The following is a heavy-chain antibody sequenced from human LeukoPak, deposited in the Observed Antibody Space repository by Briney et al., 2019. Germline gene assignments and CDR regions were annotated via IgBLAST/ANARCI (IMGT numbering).Heavy chain of an antibody. CDR3: ARDRAIAARPGYYYYYYMDV. CDR2: IYTSGST. V-gene: IGHV4-61*02. CDR1: GGSISSGSYY. Sequence: PSQTLSLTCTVSGGSISSGSYYWSWIRQPAGKGLEWIGRIYTSGSTNYNPSLKSRVTISVDTSKNQFSLKLSSVTAADTAVYYCARDRAIAARPGYYYYYYMDVWGKGTTVTVSS. D-gene: IGHD6-6*01. J-gene: IGHJ6*03.